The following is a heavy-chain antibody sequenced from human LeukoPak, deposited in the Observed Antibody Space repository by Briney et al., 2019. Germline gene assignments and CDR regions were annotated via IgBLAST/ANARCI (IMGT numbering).Heavy chain of an antibody. CDR1: GGSFSGYY. CDR3: ARGPIWYGVWFDP. D-gene: IGHD3-10*01. Sequence: SETLSLTCAVYGGSFSGYYWSWIRQPPGKGLEWIGEINHSGSTNYNPSLKSRVTIPVDTSKNQFSLKLSSVTAADTAVYYCARGPIWYGVWFDPWGQGTLVTVSS. CDR2: INHSGST. V-gene: IGHV4-34*01. J-gene: IGHJ5*02.